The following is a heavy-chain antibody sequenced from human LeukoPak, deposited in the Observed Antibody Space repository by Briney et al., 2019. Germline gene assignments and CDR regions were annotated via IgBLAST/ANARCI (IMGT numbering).Heavy chain of an antibody. CDR2: ISSNGGST. D-gene: IGHD4-17*01. J-gene: IGHJ4*02. Sequence: GSLRLSCSASGFTFSSYAMHWVRQAPGKGLEYVSAISSNGGSTYYADSVKGRFTISRDNSKNTLYLQMSSLRAEDTAVYYCARSLYTVTNAFDYWGQGTLVTVSS. CDR1: GFTFSSYA. CDR3: ARSLYTVTNAFDY. V-gene: IGHV3-64D*06.